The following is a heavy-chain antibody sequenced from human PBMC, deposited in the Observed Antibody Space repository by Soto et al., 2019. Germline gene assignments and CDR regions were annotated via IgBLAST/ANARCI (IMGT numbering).Heavy chain of an antibody. CDR3: ARHGLFA. CDR1: VGSISSSSYY. J-gene: IGHJ5*02. V-gene: IGHV4-39*07. Sequence: PSETLSLTCTVSVGSISSSSYYWGWIRQPPGKGLEWIGSIYYSGSTYYNPSLKSRVTISVDTSKNQFSLYLQMNSLRAGDTAVYYCARHGLFAWGQGTLVTVSS. D-gene: IGHD2-21*01. CDR2: IYYSGST.